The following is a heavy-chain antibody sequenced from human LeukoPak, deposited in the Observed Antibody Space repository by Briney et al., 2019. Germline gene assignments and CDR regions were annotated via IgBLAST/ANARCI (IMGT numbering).Heavy chain of an antibody. V-gene: IGHV3-21*01. CDR2: ISSSSYI. D-gene: IGHD3-3*01. Sequence: GGSLRLSCAASGFTFSSYSMNWVRQAPGKGLEWVSSISSSSYIYYADSVKGRFTISRDNAKNSLYLQMNSLRAEDTAVYYCASVYDFLRGDYWGQGTLVTVSS. J-gene: IGHJ4*02. CDR1: GFTFSSYS. CDR3: ASVYDFLRGDY.